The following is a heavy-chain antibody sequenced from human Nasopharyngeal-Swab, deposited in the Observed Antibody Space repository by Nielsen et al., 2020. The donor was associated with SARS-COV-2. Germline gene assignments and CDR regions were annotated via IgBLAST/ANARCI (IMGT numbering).Heavy chain of an antibody. Sequence: SETLSLTCTVSGGSISSGGYYWSWIRQHPGKGLEWIGYIYYSGSTNYNPSLKSRVTISVDTSKNQFSLKLSSVTAVDTAVYYCARETAMACDYWGQGTLVTVSS. CDR2: IYYSGST. CDR1: GGSISSGGYY. D-gene: IGHD5-18*01. V-gene: IGHV4-31*03. CDR3: ARETAMACDY. J-gene: IGHJ4*02.